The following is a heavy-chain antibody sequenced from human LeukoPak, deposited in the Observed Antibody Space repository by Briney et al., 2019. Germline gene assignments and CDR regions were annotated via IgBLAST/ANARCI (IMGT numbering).Heavy chain of an antibody. CDR1: GFTVSDSY. CDR2: IYGAGAT. CDR3: ATLLPASRHYFQY. V-gene: IGHV3-53*01. D-gene: IGHD2-15*01. J-gene: IGHJ4*02. Sequence: GGSLRLSCAASGFTVSDSYMSWVRQAPGMGLEWVSVIYGAGATYYADSVRSRFTISRDNSKNTLYLQMTSLRAEDTAFYYCATLLPASRHYFQYWGQGALVTVSS.